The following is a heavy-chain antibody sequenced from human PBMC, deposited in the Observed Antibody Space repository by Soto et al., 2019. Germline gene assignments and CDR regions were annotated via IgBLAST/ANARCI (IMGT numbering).Heavy chain of an antibody. D-gene: IGHD1-26*01. CDR1: GGSFSGYY. CDR2: INHSGST. Sequence: SSETLSLTCAVYGGSFSGYYWSWIRQPPGKGLEWVGEINHSGSTNYNPSLKSRVTISVDTSKNQFSLKLSSVTAADTAVYYCARIMSGSYWGDYYCGMDVWGQGTTVTVS. V-gene: IGHV4-34*01. CDR3: ARIMSGSYWGDYYCGMDV. J-gene: IGHJ6*02.